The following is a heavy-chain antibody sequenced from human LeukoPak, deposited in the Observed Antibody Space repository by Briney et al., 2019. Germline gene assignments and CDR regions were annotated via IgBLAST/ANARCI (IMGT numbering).Heavy chain of an antibody. J-gene: IGHJ3*02. CDR1: GGSISSGGYS. CDR2: IYHSGST. Sequence: PSETLSLTCAVSGGSISSGGYSWSWIRQPPGKGLEWIGYIYHSGSTYYNPSLKSRVTISVDRSKNQFSLKLSSVTAADTAVYYCARVPTYYDILTGYQVDAFDIWAKGQWSPSLQ. V-gene: IGHV4-30-2*01. CDR3: ARVPTYYDILTGYQVDAFDI. D-gene: IGHD3-9*01.